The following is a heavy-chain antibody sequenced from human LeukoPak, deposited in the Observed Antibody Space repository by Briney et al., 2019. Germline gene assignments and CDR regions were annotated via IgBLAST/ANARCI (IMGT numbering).Heavy chain of an antibody. Sequence: PSETLSLTCAVYGGSFSGYYWSWIRQPPGKGLEWIGEINHSGSTNYNPSLKSRVTISVDTSKSQFSLKLSSVTAADTAVYYCARTYYYGSGSYMWFDPWGQGTLVTVSS. CDR1: GGSFSGYY. CDR3: ARTYYYGSGSYMWFDP. J-gene: IGHJ5*02. CDR2: INHSGST. V-gene: IGHV4-34*01. D-gene: IGHD3-10*01.